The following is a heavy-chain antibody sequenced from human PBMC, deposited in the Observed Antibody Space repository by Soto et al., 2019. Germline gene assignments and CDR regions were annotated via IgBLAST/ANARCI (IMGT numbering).Heavy chain of an antibody. Sequence: ASVKVSCKASGYTFTSYGISWVRQAPGQGLEWMGWISAYNGNTNYAQRLQGRVTMTTDTSTSTAYMALRSLRSDDTAVYYCARLYVTGYSSGHYNWFDPWGQGTLVTVSS. CDR1: GYTFTSYG. J-gene: IGHJ5*02. CDR3: ARLYVTGYSSGHYNWFDP. CDR2: ISAYNGNT. D-gene: IGHD6-19*01. V-gene: IGHV1-18*04.